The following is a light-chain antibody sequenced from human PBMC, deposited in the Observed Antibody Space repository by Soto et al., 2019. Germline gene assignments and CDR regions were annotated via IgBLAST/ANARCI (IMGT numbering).Light chain of an antibody. J-gene: IGKJ5*01. CDR1: QSSTSTY. CDR3: QQYAGSPIT. Sequence: ETVLTQSPGTLSLSPGDRATLSCRASQSSTSTYLAWYQQKPGQAPRLLIYGASTRATGIPDRFSGSGSGTDFTLTISSLEPEDFAVYSCQQYAGSPITFGPRTRLQIK. V-gene: IGKV3-20*01. CDR2: GAS.